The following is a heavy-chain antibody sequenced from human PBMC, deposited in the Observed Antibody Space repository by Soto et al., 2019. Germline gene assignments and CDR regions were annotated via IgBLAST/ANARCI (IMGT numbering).Heavy chain of an antibody. Sequence: LSLTCTVSGGSISSYFYIWVRQPPGKGLEWIGSVYYTGTTDYNPSLKSRVTISVDTSKAQFSLNLRSVTAADTAVYYCARDLAAVPRAFDYWGRGTLVTVSS. CDR3: ARDLAAVPRAFDY. V-gene: IGHV4-59*01. J-gene: IGHJ4*02. D-gene: IGHD6-13*01. CDR1: GGSISSYF. CDR2: VYYTGTT.